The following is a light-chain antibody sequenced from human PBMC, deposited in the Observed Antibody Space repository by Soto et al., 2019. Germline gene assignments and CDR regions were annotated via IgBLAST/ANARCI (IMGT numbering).Light chain of an antibody. J-gene: IGKJ4*01. CDR3: QQYNIYPLT. CDR1: EDINGW. CDR2: AAS. Sequence: DVQMTQSPSSLSASVGDRVTITCRASEDINGWLAWYQQKPGTAPKSLIYAASILQTEVPSRFSGSGSGTDFTLTISSLQPEDSATYYCQQYNIYPLTFGGGTKVEIK. V-gene: IGKV1D-16*01.